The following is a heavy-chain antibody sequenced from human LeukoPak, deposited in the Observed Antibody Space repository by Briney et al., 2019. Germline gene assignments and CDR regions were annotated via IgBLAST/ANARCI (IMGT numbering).Heavy chain of an antibody. CDR1: GGTFSSYA. D-gene: IGHD2-15*01. CDR3: ASSAGAEYFQH. Sequence: SVKVSCKASGGTFSSYAISWVRQAPGQGLEWMGGIIPIFGTANYAQKLQGRVTITADKSTSTAYMELSSLRSEDTAVYYCASSAGAEYFQHWGQGTLVTVSS. CDR2: IIPIFGTA. V-gene: IGHV1-69*06. J-gene: IGHJ1*01.